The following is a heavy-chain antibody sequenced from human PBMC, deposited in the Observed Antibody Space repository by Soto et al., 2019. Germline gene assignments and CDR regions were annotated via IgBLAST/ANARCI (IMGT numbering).Heavy chain of an antibody. Sequence: SGPTLVKPTQTLTLTCTFSGFSLSTSGMSVSWIRQPPGKALEWLARIDWDDDRYYCTSLKTRLTISKDTSKNQVVLTMTNVDPVDTATYYCAHSLYTSSWPFQHWGQGTLVTVSS. CDR1: GFSLSTSGMS. V-gene: IGHV2-70*11. CDR3: AHSLYTSSWPFQH. CDR2: IDWDDDR. J-gene: IGHJ1*01. D-gene: IGHD6-13*01.